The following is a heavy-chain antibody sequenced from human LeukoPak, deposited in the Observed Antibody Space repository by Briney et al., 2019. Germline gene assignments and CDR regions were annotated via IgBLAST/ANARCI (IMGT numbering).Heavy chain of an antibody. CDR3: ASFGLRLGYYYYYGMDV. CDR1: GFTFSSYA. D-gene: IGHD5-12*01. V-gene: IGHV3-64*01. J-gene: IGHJ6*02. CDR2: ISSNGGST. Sequence: PGRSLRLSCAASGFTFSSYAMHWVRQAPGKGLEYVSAISSNGGSTYYANSVKGRFTISRDNSKNTLYLQMGSLRAEDMAVYYCASFGLRLGYYYYYGMDVWGQGTTVTVSS.